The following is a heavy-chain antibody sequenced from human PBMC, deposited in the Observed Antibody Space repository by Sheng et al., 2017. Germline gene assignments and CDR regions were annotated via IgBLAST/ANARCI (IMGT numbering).Heavy chain of an antibody. D-gene: IGHD3-3*01. V-gene: IGHV3-23*04. J-gene: IGHJ5*02. Sequence: EVQLVESGGGLVQPGGTLRLSCAASGFTFSSYGMSWVRQAPGKGLEWVSAISGSGGSTYYADSVKGRFTISRDNSKNTLYLQMNSLRAEDTAVYYCAKDQGYYDFWSGYQGSWGQGTLVTVSS. CDR2: ISGSGGST. CDR1: GFTFSSYG. CDR3: AKDQGYYDFWSGYQGS.